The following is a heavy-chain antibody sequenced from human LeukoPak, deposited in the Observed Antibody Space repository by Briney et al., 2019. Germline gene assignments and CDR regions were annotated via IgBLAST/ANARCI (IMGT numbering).Heavy chain of an antibody. V-gene: IGHV3-33*08. Sequence: GSLRLSCAASGFTFSSYWMSWVRQAPGKGLEWVAVIWYDGSNKYYADSVKGRFTISRENAKSSFYLQMNSLRAGDTAVYYCARAGTSNGFDYWGQGILVSVSS. D-gene: IGHD3-10*01. CDR1: GFTFSSYW. CDR2: IWYDGSNK. J-gene: IGHJ4*02. CDR3: ARAGTSNGFDY.